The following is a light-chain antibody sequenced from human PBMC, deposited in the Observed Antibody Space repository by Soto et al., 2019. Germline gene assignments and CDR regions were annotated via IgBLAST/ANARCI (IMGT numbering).Light chain of an antibody. CDR2: AAS. J-gene: IGKJ1*01. CDR1: ESIDNW. CDR3: QQSYRT. Sequence: DIQMTQSPSTLSASVGDTFTITCRASESIDNWLAWYQQKPGKAPKLLIFAASTLVRGVPSRFSGRGSGTDFTLTISSLQPEDFATYYCQQSYRTFGQGTTGDIK. V-gene: IGKV1-5*01.